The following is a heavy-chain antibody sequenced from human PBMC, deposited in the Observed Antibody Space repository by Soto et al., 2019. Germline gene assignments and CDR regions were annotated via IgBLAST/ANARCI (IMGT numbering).Heavy chain of an antibody. CDR2: IRSKAYGGTT. V-gene: IGHV3-49*03. J-gene: IGHJ3*02. CDR1: GFTFGDYA. Sequence: GGSLRLSCTASGFTFGDYAMSWFRQAPGKGLEWVGFIRSKAYGGTTEYAESVKGRFTISSDDSKSIAYLQMNSLKTEDTAVYYCTRDKEVLRFWEWAFDIWGQGTMVTVSS. D-gene: IGHD3-3*01. CDR3: TRDKEVLRFWEWAFDI.